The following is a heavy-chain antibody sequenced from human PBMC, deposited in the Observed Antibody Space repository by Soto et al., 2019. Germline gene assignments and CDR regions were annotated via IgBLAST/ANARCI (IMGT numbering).Heavy chain of an antibody. Sequence: GGSLRLSCAASGFTVSSNYMSWVRQAPGKGLEWVSVIYSGGSTYYADSVKGRFTISRHNSKNTLYLQMNSLRAEDTAVYYCARDPGRTLYGGSGPYYYYMDVWGKGTTVTVSS. V-gene: IGHV3-53*04. CDR2: IYSGGST. CDR1: GFTVSSNY. J-gene: IGHJ6*03. D-gene: IGHD3-10*01. CDR3: ARDPGRTLYGGSGPYYYYMDV.